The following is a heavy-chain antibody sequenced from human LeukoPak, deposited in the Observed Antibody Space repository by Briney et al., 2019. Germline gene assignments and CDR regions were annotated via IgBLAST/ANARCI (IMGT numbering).Heavy chain of an antibody. Sequence: AASVKVSCKASGYTFTSYGISWVRQAPGQGLEWMGWMNPNSGNTGYAQKFQGRVTMTRNTSISTAYMELSSLRSEDTAVYYCAREHRYSSSWYWFDPWGQGTLVTVSS. J-gene: IGHJ5*02. CDR2: MNPNSGNT. V-gene: IGHV1-8*02. D-gene: IGHD6-13*01. CDR3: AREHRYSSSWYWFDP. CDR1: GYTFTSYG.